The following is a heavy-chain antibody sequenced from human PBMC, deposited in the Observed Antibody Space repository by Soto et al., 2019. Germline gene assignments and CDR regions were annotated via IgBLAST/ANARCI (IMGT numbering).Heavy chain of an antibody. D-gene: IGHD4-17*01. CDR3: ARDLPDYGDAFDI. V-gene: IGHV4-38-2*02. CDR2: IYHSGST. CDR1: GYSISSGYY. J-gene: IGHJ3*02. Sequence: SETLSLTCAVSGYSISSGYYWGWIRQPPGKGLEWIGSIYHSGSTYYNLSLKSRVTISVDTSKNQFSLKLSSVTAADTAVYYCARDLPDYGDAFDIWGQGTMVTVSS.